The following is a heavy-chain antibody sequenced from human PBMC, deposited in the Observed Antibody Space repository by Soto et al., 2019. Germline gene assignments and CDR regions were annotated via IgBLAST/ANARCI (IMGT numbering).Heavy chain of an antibody. V-gene: IGHV1-69*06. CDR1: GGTFSSYA. CDR3: ARDKGYCSGGSCYYYYGMEV. Sequence: SVKISCKASGGTFSSYAISWVRQAPGQGLEWMGGIITIFGTANYAQKLQGRVTITADKSTSTAYMELSSLRSEDTAVYYCARDKGYCSGGSCYYYYGMEVWGQGTTVTVSS. CDR2: IITIFGTA. J-gene: IGHJ6*02. D-gene: IGHD2-15*01.